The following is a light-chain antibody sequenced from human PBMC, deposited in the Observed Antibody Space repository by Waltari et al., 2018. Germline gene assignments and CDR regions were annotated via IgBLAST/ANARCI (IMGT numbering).Light chain of an antibody. CDR1: QRVSSY. V-gene: IGKV3-11*01. Sequence: EIVLTQSPATLPLSPGERATLSCRASQRVSSYLACYQQKPGQAPGLLIYDASNRAARIPARFSGSGSGTDFTLTISSLEPEDFAVYYCQQRSNWPPITFGQGTRLEIK. CDR2: DAS. CDR3: QQRSNWPPIT. J-gene: IGKJ5*01.